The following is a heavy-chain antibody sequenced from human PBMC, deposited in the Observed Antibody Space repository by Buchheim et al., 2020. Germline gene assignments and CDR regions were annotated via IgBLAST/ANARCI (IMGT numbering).Heavy chain of an antibody. CDR3: ARGGLGAYCSGDTCSNWFDP. CDR2: IKQDGSEK. D-gene: IGHD2-15*01. CDR1: GFTFSSYW. V-gene: IGHV3-7*01. J-gene: IGHJ5*02. Sequence: VQLVESGGGLVKPGGSLRLSCAASGFTFSSYWMSWVRQAPGKGLEWVANIKQDGSEKYYVDSVKGRFTISRDNAKNSLYLQMNSLRAEDTAVYYCARGGLGAYCSGDTCSNWFDPWGQGTL.